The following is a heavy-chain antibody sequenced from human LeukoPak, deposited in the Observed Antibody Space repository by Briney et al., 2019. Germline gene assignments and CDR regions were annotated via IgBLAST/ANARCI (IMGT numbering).Heavy chain of an antibody. CDR1: GFTFSSYG. Sequence: GGSLRLSCAASGFTFSSYGMHWVRQAPGKGLEWVALIWYDGSNKYYTDSVKGRLTISRDDSKNTLYLQMNSLRAEDTAVYYCAREGPRGNSQFDYWGQGTLVTVSS. CDR2: IWYDGSNK. J-gene: IGHJ4*02. V-gene: IGHV3-33*01. D-gene: IGHD2/OR15-2a*01. CDR3: AREGPRGNSQFDY.